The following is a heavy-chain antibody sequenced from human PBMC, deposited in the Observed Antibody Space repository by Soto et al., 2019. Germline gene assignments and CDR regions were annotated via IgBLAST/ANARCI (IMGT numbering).Heavy chain of an antibody. V-gene: IGHV4-34*01. D-gene: IGHD3-3*01. Sequence: AETLSLTCAVYGGSFIGYYCIFVRHAPFKGLEWIGEINHSGSTNYNPSLKSRVTISVDTSKNQFSLKLSSVTAADTAVYCCARGGTYYDFWRYYYYYGMDVWGQGTTVTVSS. CDR1: GGSFIGYY. J-gene: IGHJ6*02. CDR2: INHSGST. CDR3: ARGGTYYDFWRYYYYYGMDV.